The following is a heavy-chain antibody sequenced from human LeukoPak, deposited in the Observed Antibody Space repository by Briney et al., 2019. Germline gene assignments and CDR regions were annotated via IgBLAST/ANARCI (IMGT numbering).Heavy chain of an antibody. CDR1: GGTFTSYA. CDR2: IIPIFGTA. J-gene: IGHJ4*02. CDR3: AAVCSSTSCSRVRGYDYEFDY. V-gene: IGHV1-69*05. D-gene: IGHD2-2*01. Sequence: SVTVSCKSSGGTFTSYAISWVRQAPGQGLEWMGGIIPIFGTANYAQKFQGRVTITTDESTSTAYMEMSSLRSEDTAVYYCAAVCSSTSCSRVRGYDYEFDYWGQGTLVTVSS.